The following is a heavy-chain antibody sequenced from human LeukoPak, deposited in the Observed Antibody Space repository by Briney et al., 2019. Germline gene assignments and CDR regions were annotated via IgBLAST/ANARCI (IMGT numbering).Heavy chain of an antibody. D-gene: IGHD2-15*01. J-gene: IGHJ4*02. CDR3: ARDWGYCSGDGCQERFDY. CDR1: GFTFSTYS. CDR2: ISSSSGTI. V-gene: IGHV3-48*04. Sequence: GGSLRLSCAASGFTFSTYSMKWVRQAPGKGLEWVSYISSSSGTIYYADSVKGRFTISRDNAKNSLYLQMNSLRAEDTAVYYCARDWGYCSGDGCQERFDYWGQGTLVTVSS.